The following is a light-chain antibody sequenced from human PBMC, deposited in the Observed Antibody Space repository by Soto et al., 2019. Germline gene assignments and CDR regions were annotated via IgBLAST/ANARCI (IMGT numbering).Light chain of an antibody. CDR2: PAS. Sequence: DIQMTQSPSSVSASVGDRVTITCRASQGISSYLAWYQQKPGEAPKLLIYPASSLQSGVPSRFSGSGSGTDFTLTISSLQPEDFATYYCQQANSFPLTFGGGTKVDIK. CDR1: QGISSY. V-gene: IGKV1-12*01. J-gene: IGKJ4*01. CDR3: QQANSFPLT.